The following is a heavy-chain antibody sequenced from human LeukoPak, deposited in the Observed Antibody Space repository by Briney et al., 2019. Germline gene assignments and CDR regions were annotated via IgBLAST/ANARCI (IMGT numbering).Heavy chain of an antibody. CDR2: IWYDGSNK. Sequence: PRGSLRLSCAASGFTFSSYAMSWVRQAPGKGLEWVAVIWYDGSNKYYADSVKGRFTISRDNSKNTLYLQMNSLRAEDTAVYYCARVTPGWAFDIWGQGTMVTVSS. CDR1: GFTFSSYA. V-gene: IGHV3-33*08. D-gene: IGHD4-23*01. J-gene: IGHJ3*02. CDR3: ARVTPGWAFDI.